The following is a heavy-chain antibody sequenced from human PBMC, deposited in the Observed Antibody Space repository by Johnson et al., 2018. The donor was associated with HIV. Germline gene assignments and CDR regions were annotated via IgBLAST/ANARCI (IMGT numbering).Heavy chain of an antibody. CDR3: ARKADAIDI. CDR2: INQDGSEK. CDR1: GFTLSNYW. V-gene: IGHV3-7*05. J-gene: IGHJ3*02. Sequence: VQLVESGGGLVQRGGSLRLSCAASGFTLSNYWMSWVRQAPGKGLEWVANINQDGSEKYFVDSVKGRFTISRDNAKNSLYLQMNSLRAGDTAVYYCARKADAIDIWGQGTMVTVSS.